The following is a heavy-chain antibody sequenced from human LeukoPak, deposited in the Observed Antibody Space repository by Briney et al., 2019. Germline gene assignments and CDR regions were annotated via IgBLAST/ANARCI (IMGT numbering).Heavy chain of an antibody. J-gene: IGHJ4*02. Sequence: GGSLRLSCAASGFTFSSQNMNWVRQAPGKGLEWVAYISTSGDSTKYADSVEGRFTISRDNSKNTLYLQMNSLRAEDTAVYYCAKGQQQLIDYWGQGTLVTVSS. V-gene: IGHV3-21*01. CDR1: GFTFSSQN. D-gene: IGHD6-13*01. CDR3: AKGQQQLIDY. CDR2: ISTSGDST.